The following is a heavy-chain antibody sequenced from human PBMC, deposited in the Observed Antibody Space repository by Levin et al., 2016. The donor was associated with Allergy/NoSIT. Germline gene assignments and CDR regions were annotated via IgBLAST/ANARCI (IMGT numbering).Heavy chain of an antibody. CDR2: ISYDGSNK. J-gene: IGHJ6*02. CDR3: ARDFKDYYYGMDV. V-gene: IGHV3-30*03. Sequence: VRQAPGKGLEWVAVISYDGSNKYYADSVKGRFTISRDNSKNTLYLQMNSLRAEDTAVYYCARDFKDYYYGMDVWGQGTTVTVSS.